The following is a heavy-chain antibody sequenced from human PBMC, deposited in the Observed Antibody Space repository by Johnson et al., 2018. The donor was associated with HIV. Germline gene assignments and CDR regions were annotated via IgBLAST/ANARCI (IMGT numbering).Heavy chain of an antibody. V-gene: IGHV3-9*01. CDR1: GFTFDDYA. Sequence: VLLVESGGGLVQPGRSLRLSCAASGFTFDDYAMHWVRQAPGKGLEWVSGISWHSCSIGYADSVKGRFTISRDNAKNSLYLQMNSLRAEDTALYYCARDGYSGGFDIWGQGTMVTVSS. CDR2: ISWHSCSI. J-gene: IGHJ3*02. D-gene: IGHD2-21*01. CDR3: ARDGYSGGFDI.